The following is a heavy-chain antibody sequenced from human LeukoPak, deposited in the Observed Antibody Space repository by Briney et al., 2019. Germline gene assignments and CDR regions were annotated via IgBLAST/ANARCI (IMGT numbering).Heavy chain of an antibody. CDR3: ARGGTW. D-gene: IGHD1-1*01. CDR1: GFTFSSYA. Sequence: TGGSLRLSCAASGFTFSSYAMHWVRQAPGKGLEWVAVISYDGSNKYYADSVKGRFTISRDNFKNTLYLEMNSLRAEDTAVYYCARGGTWWGQGTLVTVSS. J-gene: IGHJ4*02. V-gene: IGHV3-30*04. CDR2: ISYDGSNK.